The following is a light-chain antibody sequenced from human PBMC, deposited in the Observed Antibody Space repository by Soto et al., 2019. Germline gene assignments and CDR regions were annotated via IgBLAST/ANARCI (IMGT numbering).Light chain of an antibody. V-gene: IGKV1-39*01. Sequence: DIQIAQAPSTDPADVRDSITKTCRASQSITTWLAWYQQRPGKAPKLLIYDVSSLQSGVPSRFSGSGSGTDFTLTISSLQPEDLATYYCQQSYSTPITFGQATRLEIK. CDR1: QSITTW. CDR3: QQSYSTPIT. J-gene: IGKJ5*01. CDR2: DVS.